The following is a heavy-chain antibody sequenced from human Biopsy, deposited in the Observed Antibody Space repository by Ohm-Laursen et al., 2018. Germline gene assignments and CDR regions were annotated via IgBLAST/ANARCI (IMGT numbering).Heavy chain of an antibody. Sequence: SETLSLTCTVSGDSISCYYWSWIRQPPGQGLEYIGYIYDRGSTANYNPSLESRVTMSVDMPKNQFSLKLSSVTAADTAIYYCARGMRSSGWPYFDSWGQGTLVTVSS. V-gene: IGHV4-59*01. D-gene: IGHD6-19*01. J-gene: IGHJ4*02. CDR2: IYDRGSTA. CDR3: ARGMRSSGWPYFDS. CDR1: GDSISCYY.